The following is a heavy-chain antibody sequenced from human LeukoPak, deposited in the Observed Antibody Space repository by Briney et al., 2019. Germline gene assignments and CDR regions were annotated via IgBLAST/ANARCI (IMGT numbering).Heavy chain of an antibody. D-gene: IGHD3-9*01. V-gene: IGHV1-69*06. CDR3: ARDRGPNVLRYFDPRGYYYDGMDV. CDR2: ILSIFGTA. CDR1: GATFSSYA. J-gene: IGHJ6*04. Sequence: SSVKLSCKAAGATFSSYAISWVRQAPGHGVEWLGGILSIFGTANYAQKFQGRVTITADKSTSTAYMELSSLRSEDTAVYYCARDRGPNVLRYFDPRGYYYDGMDVWGKGTTVTVSS.